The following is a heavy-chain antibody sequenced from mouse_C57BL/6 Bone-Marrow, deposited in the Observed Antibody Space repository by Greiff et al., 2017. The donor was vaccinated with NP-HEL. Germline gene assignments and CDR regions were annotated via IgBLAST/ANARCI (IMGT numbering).Heavy chain of an antibody. CDR3: ERDYYGSSFYWYFDV. D-gene: IGHD1-1*01. Sequence: VQLQQPGAELVKPGASVKLSCKASGYTFTSYWMHWVKQRPGRGLEWIGRIDPNSGGTKYNEKFKSKATLTVDKHSSTAYMQLSSLTSEDSAVYYCERDYYGSSFYWYFDVWGTGTTVTVSS. V-gene: IGHV1-72*01. CDR1: GYTFTSYW. CDR2: IDPNSGGT. J-gene: IGHJ1*03.